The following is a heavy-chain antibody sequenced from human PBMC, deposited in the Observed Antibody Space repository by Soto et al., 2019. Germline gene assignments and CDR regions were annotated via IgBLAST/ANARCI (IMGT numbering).Heavy chain of an antibody. CDR3: ARDTPHGFDI. V-gene: IGHV4-30-2*01. CDR1: GDSSSTSTYS. J-gene: IGHJ3*02. CDR2: IYRSGVT. Sequence: SETLSLTCSFSGDSSSTSTYSWSWIRQPPGKALEWVGLIYRSGVTSYNPSLKSRVSISLDTSNNQCSLKLRSVPAADTAVYYCARDTPHGFDIWGQGTMVTVSS.